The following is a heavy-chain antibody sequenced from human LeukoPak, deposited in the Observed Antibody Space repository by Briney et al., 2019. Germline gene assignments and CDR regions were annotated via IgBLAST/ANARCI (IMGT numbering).Heavy chain of an antibody. CDR2: ISSSGSTI. CDR1: GFTFSSYE. J-gene: IGHJ4*02. Sequence: GGSLRLSCAASGFTFSSYEMNWVRQAPGKGLEWVSYISSSGSTIYCADSVKGRFTISRDNAKNSLYLQMNSLRAEDTAVYYCARDPAYYDSSGYYSWGQGTLVTVSS. V-gene: IGHV3-48*03. D-gene: IGHD3-22*01. CDR3: ARDPAYYDSSGYYS.